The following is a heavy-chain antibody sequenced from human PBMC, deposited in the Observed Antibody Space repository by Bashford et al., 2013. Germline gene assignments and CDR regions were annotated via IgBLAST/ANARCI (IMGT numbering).Heavy chain of an antibody. D-gene: IGHD4-11*01. CDR1: GFTFSRFA. J-gene: IGHJ4*02. CDR2: LSASDGRT. Sequence: VDSGGSLRLSCAASGFTFSRFAMNWVRQVPGKGLEWVSGLSASDGRTYYAESVEGRFTISRDTSKNILFLQMNSLRVEDTAVYYCAKEDFADYRGLFESWGQGTLVTVSS. V-gene: IGHV3-23*01. CDR3: AKEDFADYRGLFES.